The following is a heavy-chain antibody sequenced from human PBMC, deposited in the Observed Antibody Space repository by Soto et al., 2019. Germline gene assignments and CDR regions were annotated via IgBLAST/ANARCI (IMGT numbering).Heavy chain of an antibody. CDR3: VSGSYPNWFDP. Sequence: QITLKESGPTVVKPTQTLTLTCTFSGFSFSTTGVGVGWIRQPPGKALEWLALIYWNDNKRYSPSLRGRLTITKDTSKNQVVLTMTNMDPVDTDTYYCVSGSYPNWFDPWGQGILVTVSS. V-gene: IGHV2-5*04. D-gene: IGHD3-10*01. J-gene: IGHJ5*02. CDR1: GFSFSTTGVG. CDR2: IYWNDNK.